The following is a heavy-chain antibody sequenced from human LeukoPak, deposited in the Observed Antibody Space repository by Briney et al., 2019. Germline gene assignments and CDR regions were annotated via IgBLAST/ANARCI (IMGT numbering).Heavy chain of an antibody. CDR3: ARSTWLLDK. D-gene: IGHD3-22*01. Sequence: SETLSLTCTVSGGSISPYYWSWIRQPPGKGLEWIGYFYYSGSTNYNPSLKSRVTISLDTSKNQFSLKLSSVTAADTAVYYCARSTWLLDKWGQGTLVTVSS. CDR2: FYYSGST. V-gene: IGHV4-59*01. J-gene: IGHJ4*02. CDR1: GGSISPYY.